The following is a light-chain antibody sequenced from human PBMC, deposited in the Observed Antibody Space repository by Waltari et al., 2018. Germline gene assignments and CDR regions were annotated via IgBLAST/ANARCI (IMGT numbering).Light chain of an antibody. CDR3: GQGTHLPYS. V-gene: IGKV2-30*02. Sequence: DIVMTQSPLSLPITPGQPASISCRSSQSLVHSNGNTYLTWYQQKAGQPPRRVIYEVSNQDSGVRDRFSGSGAGTDFTLKISRVEAEDVGVYFCGQGTHLPYSFGQGTKVEIK. CDR1: QSLVHSNGNTY. J-gene: IGKJ2*03. CDR2: EVS.